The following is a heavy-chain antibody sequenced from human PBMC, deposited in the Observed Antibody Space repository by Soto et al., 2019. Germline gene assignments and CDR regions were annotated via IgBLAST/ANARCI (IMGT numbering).Heavy chain of an antibody. V-gene: IGHV3-30*18. J-gene: IGHJ4*02. D-gene: IGHD2-8*01. CDR1: GFTFSSYG. Sequence: QVQLVESGGGVVQPGRSLRLSCAASGFTFSSYGMHWVRQAPGKGLEWVAVISYDGSNKYYADSVKGRFTISRDNSKNTLYLQMNSLRAEDTAVYYCAKRMLGDYFDYWGQGTLVTVSS. CDR3: AKRMLGDYFDY. CDR2: ISYDGSNK.